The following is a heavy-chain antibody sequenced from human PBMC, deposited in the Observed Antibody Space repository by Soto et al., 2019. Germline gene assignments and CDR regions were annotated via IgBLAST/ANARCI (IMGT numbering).Heavy chain of an antibody. CDR1: GGTFSGYA. Sequence: QAQLMQSGAEVKKPGSSVKVSCKASGGTFSGYAISWVRQAPGQGLEWMGGIIPVLGITNYAQKFQGRITIDADESTGTAYMDLRSLRSEDTAVYYCARDTRSKTGTTSSEDFEHWGQGTLVSVSS. D-gene: IGHD1-1*01. V-gene: IGHV1-69*01. CDR2: IIPVLGIT. CDR3: ARDTRSKTGTTSSEDFEH. J-gene: IGHJ1*01.